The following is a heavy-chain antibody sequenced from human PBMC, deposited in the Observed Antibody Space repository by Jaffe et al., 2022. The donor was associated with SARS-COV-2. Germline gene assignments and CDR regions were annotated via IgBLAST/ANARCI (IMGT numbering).Heavy chain of an antibody. J-gene: IGHJ4*02. CDR3: TRGGWNPVAGYFDL. V-gene: IGHV3-30*09. CDR1: GFTFRDYA. D-gene: IGHD2-15*01. Sequence: QEQLVESGGGVVQPGRSLRLSCAASGFTFRDYAIYWVRQAPGQGLECVAVISYDGYNHFYIDSVKGRFAVSRDKSKNTAFLQMDSLTIEDTSVYYCTRGGWNPVAGYFDLWGQGTLVTVSS. CDR2: ISYDGYNH.